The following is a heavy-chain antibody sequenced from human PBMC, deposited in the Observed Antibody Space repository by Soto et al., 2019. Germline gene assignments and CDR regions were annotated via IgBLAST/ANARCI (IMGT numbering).Heavy chain of an antibody. J-gene: IGHJ4*02. CDR1: GGSFSGYY. D-gene: IGHD3-10*01. Sequence: SETLSLTCAVYGGSFSGYYWTWIRQPPGTGLEWIGEINHSGSTNYNPSLKSRVTISVDTSKNQFSLKLSSVTAADTAVYYCARLGSGSYSYYFDYWGQGTLVTVSS. CDR3: ARLGSGSYSYYFDY. CDR2: INHSGST. V-gene: IGHV4-34*01.